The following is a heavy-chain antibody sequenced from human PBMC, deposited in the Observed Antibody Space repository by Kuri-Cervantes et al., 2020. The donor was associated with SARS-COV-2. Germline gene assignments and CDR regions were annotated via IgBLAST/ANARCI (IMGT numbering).Heavy chain of an antibody. V-gene: IGHV4-34*01. D-gene: IGHD4-17*01. CDR2: INHSGST. CDR1: GGSFSGYY. CDR3: ARIFYGDYVWS. J-gene: IGHJ5*02. Sequence: ESLKISCAVYGGSFSGYYWSWIRQPPGKGLEWIGEINHSGSTNYNPSLKSRVTISVDTSKNQFSLKLSSVTAADTAVYYCARIFYGDYVWSWGQGTLVTVSS.